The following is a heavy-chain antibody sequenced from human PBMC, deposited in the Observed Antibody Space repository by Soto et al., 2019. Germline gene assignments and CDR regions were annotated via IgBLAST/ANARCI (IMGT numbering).Heavy chain of an antibody. V-gene: IGHV3-23*01. D-gene: IGHD6-19*01. Sequence: EVQLSESGGSLVQPGGSLRLSCAASTFTLSSSGMNWVRQVPGKGLEWVSSIRVDGGGTLYADSVKGRFTISRDLDKNTQFLQMNMLRPEDTAMSYCARCSVGSGRSSGWCNWLDPWGQGTLVTVSS. CDR1: TFTLSSSG. CDR3: ARCSVGSGRSSGWCNWLDP. J-gene: IGHJ5*02. CDR2: IRVDGGGT.